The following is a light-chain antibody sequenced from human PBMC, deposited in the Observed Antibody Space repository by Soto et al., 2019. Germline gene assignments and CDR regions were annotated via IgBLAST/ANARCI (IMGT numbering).Light chain of an antibody. CDR1: SSDVVSYNL. J-gene: IGLJ1*01. V-gene: IGLV2-14*02. CDR2: DVS. CDR3: SSYTDRNNLV. Sequence: QSVLTQPASVSGSPGQSITISCTGTSSDVVSYNLVSWYQQHPGKAPKLMIYDVSKRPSGVPDRFSGSKSGNTASLTVSALQAEDEADYYCSSYTDRNNLVFGTGTKLTVL.